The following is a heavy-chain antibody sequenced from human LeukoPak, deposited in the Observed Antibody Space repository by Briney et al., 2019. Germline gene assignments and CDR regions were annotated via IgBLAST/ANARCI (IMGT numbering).Heavy chain of an antibody. CDR1: GGSFSGYY. V-gene: IGHV4-34*01. CDR3: ARGKKRAARTPYYFDY. Sequence: SETLSLTCAVYGGSFSGYYWTWIRQPPGKGLEWIGEVTHTESANWIGEIIHSESANYNPSLKSRVTISVDTSKNQFSLKLSSVTAADTAVYYCARGKKRAARTPYYFDYWGQGTLVTVSS. D-gene: IGHD6-6*01. CDR2: IIHSESA. J-gene: IGHJ4*02.